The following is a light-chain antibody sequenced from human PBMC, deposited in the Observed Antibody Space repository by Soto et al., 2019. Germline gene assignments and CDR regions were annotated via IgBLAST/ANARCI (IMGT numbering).Light chain of an antibody. CDR3: AAWDDSLVV. CDR1: SSIIGSAY. Sequence: QSVLTQPPSASGTPGQTVTISCSGSSSIIGSAYIYWYQHLPGTAPKLLIYRNNQRPSGVPDRFSASKSGTSASLAISGLRSEDDADYYCAAWDDSLVVFGGGTKVTVL. J-gene: IGLJ2*01. CDR2: RNN. V-gene: IGLV1-47*01.